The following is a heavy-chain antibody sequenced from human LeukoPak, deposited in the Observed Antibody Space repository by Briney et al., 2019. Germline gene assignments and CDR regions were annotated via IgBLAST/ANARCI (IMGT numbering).Heavy chain of an antibody. Sequence: GGSLRLSCAASGFTFSSYWMSWVRQAPGRGLEWVANIKQDGSEKYYVDSVKGRFTISRDNAKNSLYLQMNSLRAEDTAVYYCARAGDFWSGYTHYYMDVWDKGTTVTVSS. CDR2: IKQDGSEK. CDR3: ARAGDFWSGYTHYYMDV. D-gene: IGHD3-3*01. CDR1: GFTFSSYW. J-gene: IGHJ6*03. V-gene: IGHV3-7*01.